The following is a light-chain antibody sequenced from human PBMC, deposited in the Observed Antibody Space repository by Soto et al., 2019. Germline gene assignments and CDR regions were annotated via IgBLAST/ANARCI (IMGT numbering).Light chain of an antibody. CDR2: AAS. V-gene: IGKV1-27*01. J-gene: IGKJ1*01. CDR3: QNYNSAPWT. CDR1: RDITDY. Sequence: DIQMTQSPSSLSASVGDRVTITCRASRDITDYLAWYQQKPGQVPTLLIYAASTVQSGGPSLFTAGGSGTDFIITITGLQPEYFVTYYCQNYNSAPWTFGQGTQVEF.